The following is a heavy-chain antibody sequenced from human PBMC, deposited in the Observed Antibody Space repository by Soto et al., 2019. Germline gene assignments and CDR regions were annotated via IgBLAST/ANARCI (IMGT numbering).Heavy chain of an antibody. CDR2: ISGSGGST. CDR3: AKTGTTGYYRGYFDY. V-gene: IGHV3-23*01. J-gene: IGHJ4*02. Sequence: GSLRLSCAASGFTFSSYAMSWVRQAPGKGLEWVSAISGSGGSTYYADSVKGRFTIPRDNSKNTLYLQMNSLRAEDTAVYYCAKTGTTGYYRGYFDYWGQGTLVTVSS. CDR1: GFTFSSYA. D-gene: IGHD3-9*01.